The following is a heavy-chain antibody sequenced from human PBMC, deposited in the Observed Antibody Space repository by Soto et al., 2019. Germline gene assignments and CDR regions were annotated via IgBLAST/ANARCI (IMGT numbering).Heavy chain of an antibody. Sequence: ASVKVSCKASGYTFTSYYMHWVRQAPGQGLEWMGIINPSGGSTSYAQKFQGRVTMTRDTSTSTVYMELSSLRSEDTAVYYCARDLGIVVVPAAMGYYWGQGTLVTVSS. CDR1: GYTFTSYY. J-gene: IGHJ4*02. D-gene: IGHD2-2*01. CDR2: INPSGGST. V-gene: IGHV1-46*01. CDR3: ARDLGIVVVPAAMGYY.